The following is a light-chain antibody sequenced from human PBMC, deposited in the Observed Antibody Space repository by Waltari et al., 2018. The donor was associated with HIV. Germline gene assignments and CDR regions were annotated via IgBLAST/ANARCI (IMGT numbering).Light chain of an antibody. V-gene: IGLV1-44*01. Sequence: QSVLTQPPSASGTPGQRVTIACSARNSNIVSNTAHCYQQLPGTAPKLLIYNNNQRPSGVSDRFSGSKSGTSASLAISGLQSEDEADYYCAAWDDSLNAHVLFGGGTKLTVL. J-gene: IGLJ2*01. CDR3: AAWDDSLNAHVL. CDR2: NNN. CDR1: NSNIVSNT.